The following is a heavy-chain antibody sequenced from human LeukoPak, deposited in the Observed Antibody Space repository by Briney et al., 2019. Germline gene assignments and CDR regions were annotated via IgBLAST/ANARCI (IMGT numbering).Heavy chain of an antibody. CDR1: GGSISSGGYY. D-gene: IGHD1-14*01. V-gene: IGHV4-31*03. Sequence: SETLSLTCTVSGGSISSGGYYWSWIRQHPGKRLEWIGYIYYSGSTYYNPSLKSRVTISVDTSKNQFSLKLSSVTAADTAVYYCARSEITSFSLAADYWGRGTLVTVSS. CDR3: ARSEITSFSLAADY. J-gene: IGHJ4*02. CDR2: IYYSGST.